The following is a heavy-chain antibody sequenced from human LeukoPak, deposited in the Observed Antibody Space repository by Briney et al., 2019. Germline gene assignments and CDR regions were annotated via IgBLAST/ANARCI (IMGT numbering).Heavy chain of an antibody. V-gene: IGHV1-69*13. CDR1: GYTFTSYG. Sequence: GASVKVSCKASGYTFTSYGISWVRQAPGQGLEWMGGIIPIFGTANYAQEFQGRVTITADESTSTAYMELSSLRSEDTAVYYCARSLGYCSSTSCSYFDYWGQGTLVTVSS. D-gene: IGHD2-2*01. CDR3: ARSLGYCSSTSCSYFDY. J-gene: IGHJ4*02. CDR2: IIPIFGTA.